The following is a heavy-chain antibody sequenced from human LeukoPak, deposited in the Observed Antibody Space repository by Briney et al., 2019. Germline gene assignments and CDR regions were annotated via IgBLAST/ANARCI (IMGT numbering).Heavy chain of an antibody. V-gene: IGHV3-23*01. D-gene: IGHD7-27*01. CDR3: AKFRLNPGADFDY. Sequence: PGGTLRLSCAASGFTFSSYGMNWVRQSPGKGLEWVSAISGSGGNTYYADSLKGRFTISRDNSKNTLYLQMNSLRAEDTAVYFCAKFRLNPGADFDYWGQGTLVTVSS. CDR2: ISGSGGNT. CDR1: GFTFSSYG. J-gene: IGHJ4*02.